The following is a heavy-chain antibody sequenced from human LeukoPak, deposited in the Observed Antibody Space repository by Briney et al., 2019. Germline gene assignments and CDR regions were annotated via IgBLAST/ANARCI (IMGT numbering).Heavy chain of an antibody. CDR2: IYSGITT. CDR3: GRALTGYYRNFDF. J-gene: IGHJ4*02. V-gene: IGHV3-66*01. D-gene: IGHD3-9*01. CDR1: GGSISSSSH. Sequence: ETLSLTCTVSGGSISSSSHMTWVRRAPGKGLEWVSLIYSGITTHYADSVKGRFTISSDNSKNTLYLQMNSLRVEDTAVYYCGRALTGYYRNFDFWGQGTLVTVSS.